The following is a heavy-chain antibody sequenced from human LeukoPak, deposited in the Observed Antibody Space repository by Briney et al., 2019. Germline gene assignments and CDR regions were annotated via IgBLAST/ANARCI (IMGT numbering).Heavy chain of an antibody. D-gene: IGHD5-12*01. CDR2: IYYNGNT. CDR1: GGSLNNYY. J-gene: IGHJ4*02. CDR3: ARAGRGVAPNFDS. V-gene: IGHV4-59*01. Sequence: PSETLSLTCTVSGGSLNNYYWSWIRQPPGKGLEWIGYIYYNGNTNYNPSLKSRVSISLDMSKNQFSLRLSSVTAADTAVYYCARAGRGVAPNFDSWGQGTLVTVSS.